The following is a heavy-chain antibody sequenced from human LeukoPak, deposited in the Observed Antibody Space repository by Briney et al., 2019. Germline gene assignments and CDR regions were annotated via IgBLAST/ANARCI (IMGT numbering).Heavy chain of an antibody. CDR2: INPNSDGT. J-gene: IGHJ4*02. CDR1: GYTFTGYY. Sequence: EASVKVSCKASGYTFTGYYMYWVRQAPGQGLAWMGWINPNSDGTNYAQKFQGRVNMTTDTSISTAYMELSRLTSDDTAVYYCARDSTFGELPHWGQGTLVTVSS. CDR3: ARDSTFGELPH. D-gene: IGHD3-10*01. V-gene: IGHV1-2*02.